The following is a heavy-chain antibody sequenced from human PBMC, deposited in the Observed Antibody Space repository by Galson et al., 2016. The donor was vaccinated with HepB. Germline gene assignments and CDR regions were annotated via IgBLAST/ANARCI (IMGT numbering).Heavy chain of an antibody. CDR3: VKDGGDFDWFPPDAFDI. CDR2: ISHGGTKS. CDR1: GFTFSSYG. V-gene: IGHV3-30*18. D-gene: IGHD3-9*01. Sequence: SLRLSCAASGFTFSSYGMHWVRQAPGKGLEWVAVISHGGTKSYLSESVKGRFTISRDNSKDSLSLQMSSLRAEDTAVYYCVKDGGDFDWFPPDAFDIWGQGTMVTVSS. J-gene: IGHJ3*02.